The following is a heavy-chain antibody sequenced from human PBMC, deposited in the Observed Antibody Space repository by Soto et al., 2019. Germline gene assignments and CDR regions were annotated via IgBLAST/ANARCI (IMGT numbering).Heavy chain of an antibody. Sequence: QVQLVQSGAEVKPPGASVKVSCKASGYSFTGHYMHWVRQVSGKRLEFLGWLKPDNGGTYYAPKFQGRVTFTRDTSITTAYMELSVLHSDDTAVYYCARDLCPLGSGSPCPTYGMDLWGQGTTVAVSS. CDR2: LKPDNGGT. D-gene: IGHD3-10*01. CDR1: GYSFTGHY. CDR3: ARDLCPLGSGSPCPTYGMDL. V-gene: IGHV1-2*02. J-gene: IGHJ6*02.